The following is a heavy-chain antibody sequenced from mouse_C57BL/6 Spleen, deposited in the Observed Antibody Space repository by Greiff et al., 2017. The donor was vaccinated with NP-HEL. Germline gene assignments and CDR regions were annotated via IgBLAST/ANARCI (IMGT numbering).Heavy chain of an antibody. CDR1: GFSLTSYG. CDR3: VRSGTTVVASYYAMDY. J-gene: IGHJ4*01. CDR2: IWSGGST. D-gene: IGHD1-1*01. V-gene: IGHV2-2*01. Sequence: VQLKESGPGLVQPSQSLSITCTVSGFSLTSYGVHWVRQSPGKGLEWLGVIWSGGSTDYNAAFISRLSISKDNSKSQVFFKMNSLQADDTAIYYCVRSGTTVVASYYAMDYWGQGTSVTVSS.